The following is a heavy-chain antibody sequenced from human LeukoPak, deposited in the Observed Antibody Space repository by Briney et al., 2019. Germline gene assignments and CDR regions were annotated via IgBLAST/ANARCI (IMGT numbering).Heavy chain of an antibody. CDR2: INPSGDNT. Sequence: APVKVSCKASGFTFTNYYIHWVRQAPGQGLEWMGLINPSGDNTGYAQRFQGRVTMTRDTSTSTVYMELSNLRSEDTAVYYCARDYSKFDYWGQGTLVTVSS. CDR1: GFTFTNYY. D-gene: IGHD4-4*01. CDR3: ARDYSKFDY. V-gene: IGHV1-46*01. J-gene: IGHJ4*02.